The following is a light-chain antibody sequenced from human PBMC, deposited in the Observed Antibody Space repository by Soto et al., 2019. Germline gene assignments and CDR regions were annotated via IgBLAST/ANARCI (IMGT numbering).Light chain of an antibody. CDR1: QSISGW. Sequence: GDRVTITCRASQSISGWLAWYQQKPGKAPKLLIYDVSSLESGVPSRFGGSGSGTEFTLAISSLQPDDFATYYCQQYNSYPWTFGQGTKVEIK. CDR2: DVS. CDR3: QQYNSYPWT. V-gene: IGKV1-5*01. J-gene: IGKJ1*01.